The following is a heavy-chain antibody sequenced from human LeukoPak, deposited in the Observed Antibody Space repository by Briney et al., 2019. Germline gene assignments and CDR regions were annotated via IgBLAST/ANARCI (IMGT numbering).Heavy chain of an antibody. CDR1: GFTVSTNY. CDR3: APIGVGH. Sequence: GGSLRLSCAVSGFTVSTNYMTWVRQAPGKGLEWVSIIYSGGSTYYADSVKGRFTISRDNAKNTLYMQMNSLRAEDTAVYYCAPIGVGHWGQGTLVTVSS. CDR2: IYSGGST. V-gene: IGHV3-53*01. J-gene: IGHJ4*02. D-gene: IGHD2-8*01.